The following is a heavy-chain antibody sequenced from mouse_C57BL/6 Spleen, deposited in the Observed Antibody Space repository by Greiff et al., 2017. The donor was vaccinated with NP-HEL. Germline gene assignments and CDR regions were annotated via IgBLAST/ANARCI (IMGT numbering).Heavy chain of an antibody. CDR2: ISYDGSN. CDR1: GYSITSGYY. Sequence: EVQLQESGPGLVKPSQSLSLTCSVTGYSITSGYYWNWIRQFPGNKLEWMGYISYDGSNNYNPSLKNRISITRDTSKNQFFLKLNSVTTEDTATYYCARADYDVWFAYWGQGTLVTVSA. V-gene: IGHV3-6*01. CDR3: ARADYDVWFAY. J-gene: IGHJ3*01. D-gene: IGHD2-4*01.